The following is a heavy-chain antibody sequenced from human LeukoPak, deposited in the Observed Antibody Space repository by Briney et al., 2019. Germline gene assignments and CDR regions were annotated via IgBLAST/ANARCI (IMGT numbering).Heavy chain of an antibody. Sequence: ASVKVSCKVSGYTLTELSMHWVRQAPGKGLEWMGGFDPEDGETIYAQKFQGRVTMTEDTSTDTAYMELSSLRSEDTAVYYCATFETYCSGGSCQGRDIWGQGTMVTVSS. J-gene: IGHJ3*02. CDR2: FDPEDGET. CDR3: ATFETYCSGGSCQGRDI. V-gene: IGHV1-24*01. D-gene: IGHD2-15*01. CDR1: GYTLTELS.